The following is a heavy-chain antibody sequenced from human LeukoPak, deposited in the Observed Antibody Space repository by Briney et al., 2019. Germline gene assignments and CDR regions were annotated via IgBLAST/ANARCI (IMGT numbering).Heavy chain of an antibody. CDR1: GYSVTGFY. J-gene: IGHJ3*02. D-gene: IGHD2-2*01. V-gene: IGHV1-2*02. CDR3: ITSSAYSTSWGAFDI. CDR2: MNATSGGA. Sequence: ASVRVSCKASGYSVTGFYIHWVRQAPGQGLEWMGWMNATSGGANYAQGFRGSLTMTRDTSITTAYMDLSSLTSDDTAMYDCITSSAYSTSWGAFDIWGQGTMVTVSS.